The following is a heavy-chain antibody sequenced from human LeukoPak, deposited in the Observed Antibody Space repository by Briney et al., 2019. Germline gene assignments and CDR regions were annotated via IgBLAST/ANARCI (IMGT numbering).Heavy chain of an antibody. CDR3: AKVFEEMTTTNYYFDY. CDR1: GFTFSSYA. J-gene: IGHJ4*02. Sequence: LGGSLRLSCAASGFTFSSYAMSWVRQAPGKGLEWVSAISGSGDGTYYADSVKGRFTISRDNSKNTLYLQMNILRAEDTAVYYCAKVFEEMTTTNYYFDYWGQGTLVTVSS. V-gene: IGHV3-23*01. D-gene: IGHD5-24*01. CDR2: ISGSGDGT.